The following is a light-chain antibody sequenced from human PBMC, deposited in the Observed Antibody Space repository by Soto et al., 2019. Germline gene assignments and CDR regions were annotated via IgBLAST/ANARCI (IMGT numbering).Light chain of an antibody. V-gene: IGKV1-5*03. Sequence: DIQMTQSPSTLSASVGDRVTITCRASQSIGNWLAWYQQKPGKAPKLLIYKASTLESGVPSRFSGSGSGTEFTLTISRLQPDDFATYYCQQYKSLYTFGQGTKLEIK. J-gene: IGKJ2*01. CDR3: QQYKSLYT. CDR2: KAS. CDR1: QSIGNW.